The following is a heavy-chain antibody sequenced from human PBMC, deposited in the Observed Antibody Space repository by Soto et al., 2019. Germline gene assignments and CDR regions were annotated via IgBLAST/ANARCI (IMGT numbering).Heavy chain of an antibody. D-gene: IGHD6-19*01. V-gene: IGHV4-31*03. CDR2: IYYSGST. CDR3: ARDYPRYSSGWTHYFDY. J-gene: IGHJ4*02. Sequence: SETLSLTCTVSGGSISIGGYYWSCIRQHPGKGLEWIGYIYYSGSTYYNPSLKSRVTISVDTSKNQFSLKLSSVTAADTAVYYCARDYPRYSSGWTHYFDYWGQGTLVTVSS. CDR1: GGSISIGGYY.